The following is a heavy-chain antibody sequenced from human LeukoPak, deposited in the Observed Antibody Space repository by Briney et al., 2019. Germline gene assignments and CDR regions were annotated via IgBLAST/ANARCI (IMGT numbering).Heavy chain of an antibody. V-gene: IGHV4-34*01. CDR3: ARLTIAAATFSSFDY. Sequence: SETLSLTCAVYGGSFSGYYWSWIRQPPGKGLEWVGEINHSGSTNYNPSLKSRVTISVDTSKNQFSLKLSSVTAADTAVYYCARLTIAAATFSSFDYWGQGTLVTVSS. CDR1: GGSFSGYY. J-gene: IGHJ4*02. CDR2: INHSGST. D-gene: IGHD6-13*01.